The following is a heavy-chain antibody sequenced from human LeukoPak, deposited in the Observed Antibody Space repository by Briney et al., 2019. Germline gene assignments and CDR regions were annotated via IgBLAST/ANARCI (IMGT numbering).Heavy chain of an antibody. CDR1: GFTFSSYA. J-gene: IGHJ4*02. CDR2: ISGSGGST. D-gene: IGHD3-10*01. CDR3: AAVYGSGSSVDY. Sequence: GGSLRLSCAASGFTFSSYAMSWVRQAPGKGLEWVSAISGSGGSTYYADSVKGRFTISRDNSKNTLYLQMNSLRAEDTALYYCAAVYGSGSSVDYWGQGTLVTVSS. V-gene: IGHV3-23*01.